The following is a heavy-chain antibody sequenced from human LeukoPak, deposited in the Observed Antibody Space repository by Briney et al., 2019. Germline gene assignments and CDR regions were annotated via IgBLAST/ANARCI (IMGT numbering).Heavy chain of an antibody. CDR1: GLTVSSNY. CDR2: MYSGGST. V-gene: IGHV3-66*02. J-gene: IGHJ6*03. D-gene: IGHD1-14*01. CDR3: ARDRQGSAYYYMDV. Sequence: PGGSLRLSCAASGLTVSSNYMSWVRQAPGKGLEWVSVMYSGGSTYYADSVKGRFTISRDNSKSTLYLQMNSLRIEDTAMYYCARDRQGSAYYYMDVWGKGTTVTVS.